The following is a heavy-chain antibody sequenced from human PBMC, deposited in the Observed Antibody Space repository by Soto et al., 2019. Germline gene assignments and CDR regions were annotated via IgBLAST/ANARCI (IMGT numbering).Heavy chain of an antibody. V-gene: IGHV4-34*01. CDR2: INHSGST. Sequence: SETLSLTCAVYGGSFSGYYWSWIRQPPGKGLEWTGEINHSGSTNYNPSLKSRVTISVDTSKNQFSLKLSSVTAADTAVYYCARGPVPSARTAYYYYYMDVWGKGTTVTVSS. D-gene: IGHD6-6*01. CDR3: ARGPVPSARTAYYYYYMDV. CDR1: GGSFSGYY. J-gene: IGHJ6*03.